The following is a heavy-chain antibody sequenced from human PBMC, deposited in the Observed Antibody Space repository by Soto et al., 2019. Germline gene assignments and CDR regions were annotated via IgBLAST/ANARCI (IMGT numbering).Heavy chain of an antibody. Sequence: GGSLRLSCAASGFTFSSYGMHWVRQAPGKGLEWVAGISYDGSNKYYADSVKGRFTISRDNSKNTLYLQMNSLRAEDTAVYYCAKATKRGNYFDYWGQGTLVTVSS. D-gene: IGHD3-10*01. CDR1: GFTFSSYG. J-gene: IGHJ4*02. CDR2: ISYDGSNK. CDR3: AKATKRGNYFDY. V-gene: IGHV3-30*18.